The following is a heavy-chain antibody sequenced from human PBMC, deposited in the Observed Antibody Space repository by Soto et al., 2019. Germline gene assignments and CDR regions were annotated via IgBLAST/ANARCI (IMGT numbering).Heavy chain of an antibody. J-gene: IGHJ4*02. D-gene: IGHD3-10*01. V-gene: IGHV1-18*01. CDR1: GYTFTSYG. Sequence: QVQLVQSGAEVKKPGASVQVSCKASGYTFTSYGLSWVRQAPGQGLEWMGWISAYNGNTNYAQKLRGRVTMTTDTSTSTAYMELRSLRSDDTAVYYWARSRGRALNYYYCSGSPTDFDYWGQGTLVTVSS. CDR3: ARSRGRALNYYYCSGSPTDFDY. CDR2: ISAYNGNT.